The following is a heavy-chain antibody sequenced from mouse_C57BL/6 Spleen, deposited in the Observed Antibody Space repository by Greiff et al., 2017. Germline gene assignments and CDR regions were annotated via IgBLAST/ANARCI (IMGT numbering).Heavy chain of an antibody. CDR3: ASASEGAWFAY. CDR1: GYTFTSYW. Sequence: VQLQQPGAELVKPGASVKLSCMASGYTFTSYWMHWVKQRPGQGLEWIGMIHPNSGSTNYNEKFKSKATLTVDKSSSTAYMQLSSLTSEDSAVYYCASASEGAWFAYWGQGTLVTVSA. V-gene: IGHV1-64*01. J-gene: IGHJ3*01. D-gene: IGHD6-1*01. CDR2: IHPNSGST.